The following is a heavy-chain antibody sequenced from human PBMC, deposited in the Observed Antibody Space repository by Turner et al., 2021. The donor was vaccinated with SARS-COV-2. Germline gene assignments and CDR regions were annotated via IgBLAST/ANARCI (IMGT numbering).Heavy chain of an antibody. Sequence: EVQLVDSGGRWAHHGWSLRPPGPSAGFTLSSYWRSWVRQAPGKGLEWVANIKEDGSEKYYVDSVKGRFTISSDNANNSLYVQMNSLRAEDTAVYYCSRALLEDSSVGFDIWGQGIMVTISS. CDR2: IKEDGSEK. D-gene: IGHD3-3*01. CDR3: SRALLEDSSVGFDI. CDR1: GFTLSSYW. J-gene: IGHJ3*02. V-gene: IGHV3-7*03.